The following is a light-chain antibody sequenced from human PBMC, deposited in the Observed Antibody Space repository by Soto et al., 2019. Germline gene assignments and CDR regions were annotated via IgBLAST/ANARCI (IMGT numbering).Light chain of an antibody. CDR3: SSWDDRLNGLYV. J-gene: IGLJ1*01. CDR2: RSD. V-gene: IGLV1-44*01. CDR1: SSNIERNT. Sequence: VLTQPPSASGTPGQRVTISCSGSSSNIERNTVNWYQQLPGTAPKLLIYRSDQRPSGVPDRFSGSKSGTSASLAISGLQSEDEADYYCSSWDDRLNGLYVFGTGTKVTVL.